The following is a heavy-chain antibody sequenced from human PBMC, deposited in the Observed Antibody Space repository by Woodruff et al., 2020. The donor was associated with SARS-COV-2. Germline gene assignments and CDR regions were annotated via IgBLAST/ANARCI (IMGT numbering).Heavy chain of an antibody. CDR2: SGSTI. V-gene: IGHV3-11*01. J-gene: IGHJ4*02. D-gene: IGHD2-2*01. Sequence: SGSTIYYADSVKGRFTISRDNAKNSLYLQMNSLRAEDTAVYYCAREVPGDWGQGTLVTVSS. CDR3: AREVPGD.